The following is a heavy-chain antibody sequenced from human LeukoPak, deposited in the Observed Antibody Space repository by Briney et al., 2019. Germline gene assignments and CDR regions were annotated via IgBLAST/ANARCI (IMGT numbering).Heavy chain of an antibody. CDR1: GFTFGSYS. J-gene: IGHJ4*02. CDR2: ISISSIYI. CDR3: VRVDSSGYGLHWGLDY. D-gene: IGHD3-22*01. V-gene: IGHV3-21*01. Sequence: PGGSLRLSCAASGFTFGSYSMNWVRQAPGKGLELVSFISISSIYIYYADSVKGRFTISRDNAKNSLYLQMNSLRAEDTAVYYCVRVDSSGYGLHWGLDYWGQGTLVTVSS.